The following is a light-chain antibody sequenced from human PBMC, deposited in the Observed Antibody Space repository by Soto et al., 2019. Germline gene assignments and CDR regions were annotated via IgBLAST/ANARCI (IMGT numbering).Light chain of an antibody. Sequence: EIVRTQAPGTLSVSPGERATLSGRASQSINNLAWYQQKPGQAPRLLIYGAYTRATGIPARYSGSGSGTEFTLTISSLQSADVAVDYCQRYNNWPLYAFVQGTKVQT. CDR2: GAY. V-gene: IGKV3-15*01. J-gene: IGKJ2*01. CDR1: QSINN. CDR3: QRYNNWPLYA.